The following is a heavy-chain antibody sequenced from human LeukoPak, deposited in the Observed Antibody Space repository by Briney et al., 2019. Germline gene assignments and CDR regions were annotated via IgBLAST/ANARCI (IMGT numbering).Heavy chain of an antibody. CDR3: VGQNDGYLTR. CDR1: GDSVSSNSAA. V-gene: IGHV6-1*01. J-gene: IGHJ4*02. Sequence: SQTLSLTCAISGDSVSSNSAARNWIRQSPSRGLEWLGRTYFRSKWFNDYAVSVKSRITINPDTSKNQFSLQLNSVTPEDTAVYYCVGQNDGYLTRWGQGTLVTVSS. D-gene: IGHD5-24*01. CDR2: TYFRSKWFN.